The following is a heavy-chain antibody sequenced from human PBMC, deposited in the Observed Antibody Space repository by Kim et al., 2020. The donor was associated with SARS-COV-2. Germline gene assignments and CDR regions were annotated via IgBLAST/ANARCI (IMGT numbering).Heavy chain of an antibody. CDR2: ISGSGDNT. D-gene: IGHD1-26*01. V-gene: IGHV3-23*01. CDR3: ASFPRAFLYYLVFDF. CDR1: GFTFINYA. J-gene: IGHJ4*02. Sequence: GGSLRLSCAASGFTFINYAMNWVRQTPGKGLEWVSSISGSGDNTDYSDSVKGRFIIYRDNSKNTLYLQMNRLRAEDTAIYYCASFPRAFLYYLVFDFWGQGTLVTVSS.